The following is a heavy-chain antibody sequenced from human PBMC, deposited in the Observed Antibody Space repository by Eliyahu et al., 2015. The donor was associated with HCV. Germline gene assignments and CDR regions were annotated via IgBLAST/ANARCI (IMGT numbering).Heavy chain of an antibody. J-gene: IGHJ3*02. V-gene: IGHV2-5*02. CDR2: IYWDDDK. D-gene: IGHD1-1*01. CDR3: AHQLERLLTRGHAFDI. CDR1: GFSLSTSGVG. Sequence: QITLKESGPTLVKPTQTLTLTCTFSGFSLSTSGVGVGWFRQPPGKALEWLALIYWDDDKHYSPSLQSRLTVTKDTSEDQVVLTMTNMDPVDTATYYCAHQLERLLTRGHAFDIWGQGTMVAVSS.